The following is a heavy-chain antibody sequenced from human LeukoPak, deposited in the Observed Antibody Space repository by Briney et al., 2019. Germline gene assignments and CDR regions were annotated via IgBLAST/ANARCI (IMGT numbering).Heavy chain of an antibody. D-gene: IGHD2-15*01. CDR3: ARPYCSGGSRYSSIPGPAH. CDR2: ISSSSSTI. CDR1: GFTFSYYS. J-gene: IGHJ4*02. Sequence: GGSLRLSCAASGFTFSYYSMNWVRQAPGKGLEWVSYISSSSSTIYYADSVKGRFTISRDNARNSLYLQINSLTAADTGVYHCARPYCSGGSRYSSIPGPAHWGRGTLVTVSS. V-gene: IGHV3-48*01.